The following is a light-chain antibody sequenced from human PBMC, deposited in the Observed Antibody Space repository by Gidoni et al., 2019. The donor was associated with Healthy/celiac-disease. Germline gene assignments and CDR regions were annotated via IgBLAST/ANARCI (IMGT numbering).Light chain of an antibody. CDR2: QDR. CDR3: QAWDSRNVV. Sequence: SYALTQPPSVSVSPGQTASITCSGDKLGDKYASWYQQKAGQSPVLVIYQDRKRPSGIPERFSGSNSENTATLTISGTQAMDEADYYWQAWDSRNVVCGGGTKLTVL. CDR1: KLGDKY. J-gene: IGLJ2*01. V-gene: IGLV3-1*01.